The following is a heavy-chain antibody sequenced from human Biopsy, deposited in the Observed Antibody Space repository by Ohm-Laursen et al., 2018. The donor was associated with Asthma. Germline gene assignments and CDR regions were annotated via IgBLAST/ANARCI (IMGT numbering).Heavy chain of an antibody. V-gene: IGHV3-33*01. D-gene: IGHD4-17*01. J-gene: IGHJ4*02. CDR2: IWNDGNKN. Sequence: SLRLSCAASGFTFSKNGMHWVRQAPGKGLEWVALIWNDGNKNYYADSVRGRFTISRDNSKNMLYLQMNSLRAEDTAVYYCARKARHGDYDFDYWGQGTLVTVSS. CDR3: ARKARHGDYDFDY. CDR1: GFTFSKNG.